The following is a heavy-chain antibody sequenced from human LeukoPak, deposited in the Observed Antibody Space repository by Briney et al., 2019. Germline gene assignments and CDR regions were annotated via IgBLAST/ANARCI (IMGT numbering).Heavy chain of an antibody. CDR2: INNSGGHK. CDR1: GFTFKNCA. V-gene: IGHV3-23*01. CDR3: AKDDSMTLDHFDY. D-gene: IGHD4-11*01. Sequence: TGGSLRLSCVASGFTFKNCAMSWVRQAPGKGLEWDSGINNSGGHKYYADSVKGRFTISRDSSKNTLSLQMNSLTTEDTAVYYCAKDDSMTLDHFDYWGQGALVTVSS. J-gene: IGHJ4*02.